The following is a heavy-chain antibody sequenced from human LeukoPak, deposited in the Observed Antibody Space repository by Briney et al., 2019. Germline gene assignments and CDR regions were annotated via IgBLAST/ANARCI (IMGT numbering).Heavy chain of an antibody. J-gene: IGHJ4*02. CDR3: AKGGESSLPLDY. V-gene: IGHV4-59*11. Sequence: SETLSLTCTVSRASLSSHYWSWIRQPPGKGLEWIGLISFTGSTNYNPSLKSRVTTSVDTSKNQFSLKVSSVTAADTAVYYCAKGGESSLPLDYWGQGILVTVSS. CDR2: ISFTGST. CDR1: RASLSSHY. D-gene: IGHD6-13*01.